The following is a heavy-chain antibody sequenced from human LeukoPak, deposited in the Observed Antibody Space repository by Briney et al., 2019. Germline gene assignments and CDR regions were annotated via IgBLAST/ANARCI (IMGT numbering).Heavy chain of an antibody. CDR3: TREGVALY. J-gene: IGHJ4*02. V-gene: IGHV3-48*03. D-gene: IGHD3-3*02. Sequence: PGGSPRLSCAASGFTFSSYDMNWVRQAPGKGLEWVSYISGSGGTISYAYSVEGRFTVSRDNAKNSLYLQMNSLRAEDTAVYHCTREGVALYWGQGTLVTVSS. CDR2: ISGSGGTI. CDR1: GFTFSSYD.